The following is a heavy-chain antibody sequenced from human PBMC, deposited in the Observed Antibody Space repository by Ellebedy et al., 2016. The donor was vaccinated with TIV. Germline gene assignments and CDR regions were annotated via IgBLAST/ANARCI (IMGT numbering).Heavy chain of an antibody. J-gene: IGHJ4*02. V-gene: IGHV3-21*01. CDR2: ISGSSSYI. D-gene: IGHD2-2*02. CDR1: GFTFSSYS. Sequence: GGSLRLXXAASGFTFSSYSMNWVRQAPGKGLEWVSSISGSSSYIYYADSVKGRFTISRDNAKNSLYLQMNSLRAEDTAVYYCARVSTSCYTSWGQGTLVTVSS. CDR3: ARVSTSCYTS.